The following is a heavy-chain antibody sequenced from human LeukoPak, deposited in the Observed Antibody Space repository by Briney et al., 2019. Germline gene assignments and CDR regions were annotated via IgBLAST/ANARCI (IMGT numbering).Heavy chain of an antibody. CDR3: ARALGIAVADTYNWFDP. CDR2: INPNSGGT. CDR1: GYTFTGYY. Sequence: ASVKVSCKAPGYTFTGYYMHWVRQAPGQGLEWMGWINPNSGGTNYAQKFQGWVTMTRDTSISTAYMELSRLRSGDTAVYYCARALGIAVADTYNWFDPWGQGTLVTVSS. D-gene: IGHD6-19*01. V-gene: IGHV1-2*04. J-gene: IGHJ5*02.